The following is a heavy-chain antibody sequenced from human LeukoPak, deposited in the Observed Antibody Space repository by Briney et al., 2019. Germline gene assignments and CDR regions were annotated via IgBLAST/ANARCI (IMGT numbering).Heavy chain of an antibody. V-gene: IGHV3-30*18. D-gene: IGHD3-16*01. Sequence: PGTSLRLSCAASGFPFSDYGMYWVRQAPGKGLEWLAVISHDGSNKYYADSVKGRITISRDNSMNTLYLQMNSLRVEDTAVYYCAKVRWGSDNALDSWGQGTLVTVSS. CDR3: AKVRWGSDNALDS. J-gene: IGHJ4*02. CDR1: GFPFSDYG. CDR2: ISHDGSNK.